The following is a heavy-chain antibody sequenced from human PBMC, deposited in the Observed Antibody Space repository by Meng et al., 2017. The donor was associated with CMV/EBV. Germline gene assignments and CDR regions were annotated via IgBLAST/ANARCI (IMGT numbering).Heavy chain of an antibody. D-gene: IGHD3-3*01. CDR2: INHRGST. V-gene: IGHV4-34*01. J-gene: IGHJ5*02. Sequence: VPRPESGVGLFKASETLSLTCALYGGAFSSYCWSWTRQPPGKGLELIGEINHRGSTNCNPSLKSRVTISVDTSKTQSSLKLSSMTSAETAVYYCAREGDLEWLLKGSHTWFDPWGQGTLVTVSS. CDR3: AREGDLEWLLKGSHTWFDP. CDR1: GGAFSSYC.